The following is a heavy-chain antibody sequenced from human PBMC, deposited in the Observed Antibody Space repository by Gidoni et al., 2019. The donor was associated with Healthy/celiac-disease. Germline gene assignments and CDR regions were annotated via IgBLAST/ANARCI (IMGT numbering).Heavy chain of an antibody. CDR1: GGSISSSSYY. Sequence: QLQLQESGPGLVKPSETLSLTCTVSGGSISSSSYYWGWIRQPPGKGLEWIGSIYYSGSTYYNPSLKSRVTISVDTSKNQFSLKLSSVTAADTAVYYCARHRSSSWYDYWGQGTLVTVSS. D-gene: IGHD6-13*01. CDR2: IYYSGST. J-gene: IGHJ4*02. V-gene: IGHV4-39*01. CDR3: ARHRSSSWYDY.